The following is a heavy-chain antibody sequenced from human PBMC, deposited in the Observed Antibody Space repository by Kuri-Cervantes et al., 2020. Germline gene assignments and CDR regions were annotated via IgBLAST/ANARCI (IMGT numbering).Heavy chain of an antibody. V-gene: IGHV1-18*01. CDR2: ISAYNGNT. Sequence: ASVKVSCKASGYTFTSYGISWVRQAPGQGLEWMGWISAYNGNTNYAQKLQGRVTMTTDTSTSTAYMELRSLRSDDTAVYYCARGSFGYNYGYRYFDYWGQGTLVTVSS. J-gene: IGHJ4*02. CDR3: ARGSFGYNYGYRYFDY. CDR1: GYTFTSYG. D-gene: IGHD5-18*01.